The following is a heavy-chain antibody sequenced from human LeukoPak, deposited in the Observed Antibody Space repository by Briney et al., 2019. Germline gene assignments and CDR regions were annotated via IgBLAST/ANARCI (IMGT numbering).Heavy chain of an antibody. V-gene: IGHV1-8*02. J-gene: IGHJ4*02. CDR3: ARGPYGTGSHFDF. Sequence: GASVKVSCKASGSTFISYDINWVRQATGQGLEGMGRMNPNSGDTGYTPRFQGRVTMTRDTSISTAYMELSSLRSDDTAVYYCARGPYGTGSHFDFWGQGTLVTVSS. CDR1: GSTFISYD. CDR2: MNPNSGDT. D-gene: IGHD3-10*01.